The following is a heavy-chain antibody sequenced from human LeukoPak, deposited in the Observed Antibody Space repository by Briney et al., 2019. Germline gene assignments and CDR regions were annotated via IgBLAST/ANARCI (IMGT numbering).Heavy chain of an antibody. CDR3: ASRAGGELSLDAFDI. Sequence: SVKVSCTASGGTFSSYAISWVRQAPGQGLEWMGGIIPIFGTANYAQKFQGRVTITADESTSTAYMELSSLRSEDTAVYYCASRAGGELSLDAFDIWGQGTMVTVSS. V-gene: IGHV1-69*13. J-gene: IGHJ3*02. CDR1: GGTFSSYA. D-gene: IGHD3-10*01. CDR2: IIPIFGTA.